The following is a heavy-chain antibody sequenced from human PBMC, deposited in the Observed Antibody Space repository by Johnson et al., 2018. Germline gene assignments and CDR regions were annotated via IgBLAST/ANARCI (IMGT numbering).Heavy chain of an antibody. CDR3: ARGIFGVDAPYYYYYYRDV. V-gene: IGHV4-59*01. D-gene: IGHD3-3*01. Sequence: VQLQESGPGLVKPSEPLSLTCTVSGDSISSYYWSWLRQPPGKGLEWIGYIYYSGRTNYNPSLKSRVTISLDTSKNQFSRKLSSVPAADTAVYYCARGIFGVDAPYYYYYYRDVWGKGTTVTVSS. J-gene: IGHJ6*03. CDR2: IYYSGRT. CDR1: GDSISSYY.